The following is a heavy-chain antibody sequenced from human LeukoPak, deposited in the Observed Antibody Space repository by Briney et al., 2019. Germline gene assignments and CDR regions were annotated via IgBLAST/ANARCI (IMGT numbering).Heavy chain of an antibody. CDR3: ARASPLYSSGWTCNWFDP. CDR2: IYYSGTT. D-gene: IGHD6-19*01. Sequence: SETLSLTCTVSSGSVSSNNHYWSWIRQPPGKGLEWIGYIYYSGTTNYNPSLKSRVTISVDTSKNQFSQKLSSLTAADTAVYYCARASPLYSSGWTCNWFDPWGQGTLVTVSS. CDR1: SGSVSSNNHY. J-gene: IGHJ5*02. V-gene: IGHV4-61*01.